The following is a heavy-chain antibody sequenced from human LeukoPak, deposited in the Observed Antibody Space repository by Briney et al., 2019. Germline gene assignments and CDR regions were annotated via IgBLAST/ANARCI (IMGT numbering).Heavy chain of an antibody. J-gene: IGHJ4*02. CDR3: ASRYYYDSSGYYYSY. V-gene: IGHV1-2*06. CDR2: INPNSGGT. CDR1: GYTFTGYY. D-gene: IGHD3-22*01. Sequence: ASVKVSCKASGYTFTGYYMHWVRQAPGQGLEWMGRINPNSGGTNYVHKFQGRVIMTRDTSISTAYMELSRLRSDDTAVYYCASRYYYDSSGYYYSYWGQGTLVTVSS.